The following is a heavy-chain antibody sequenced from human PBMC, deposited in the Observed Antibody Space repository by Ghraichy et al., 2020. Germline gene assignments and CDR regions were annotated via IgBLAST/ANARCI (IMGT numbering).Heavy chain of an antibody. CDR3: VKDLVGGGFGAYGMDV. J-gene: IGHJ6*02. CDR1: GFTFSSYW. D-gene: IGHD2-21*01. Sequence: GESLNISCAASGFTFSSYWMHWVRQAPGKGLVWVSRINSDGGSTIYADSVKGRFTISKDNAKNTLYLQMNSLRAEDTAVYYCVKDLVGGGFGAYGMDVWGQGTTVTVSS. V-gene: IGHV3-74*01. CDR2: INSDGGST.